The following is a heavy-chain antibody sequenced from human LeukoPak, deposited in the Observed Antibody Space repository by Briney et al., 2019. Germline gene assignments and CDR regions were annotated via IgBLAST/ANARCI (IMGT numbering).Heavy chain of an antibody. Sequence: SETLSLTCVVHGGSSSGYYWCWIRQPPGKGLGWIGEINHMGSSNYNLSLKSRVAIPVDTSNHQFSLNLSSVTCAHTAVYYCVRGREGRGYSYVIYYYYYMDVWSKGTTVTVSS. CDR3: VRGREGRGYSYVIYYYYYMDV. D-gene: IGHD5-18*01. CDR2: INHMGSS. CDR1: GGSSSGYY. V-gene: IGHV4-34*01. J-gene: IGHJ6*03.